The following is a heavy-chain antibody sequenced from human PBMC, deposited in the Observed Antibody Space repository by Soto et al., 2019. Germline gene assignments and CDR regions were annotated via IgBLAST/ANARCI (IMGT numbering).Heavy chain of an antibody. CDR3: AKSRDAYNFYFYYGMDV. CDR1: GFTFSNYG. D-gene: IGHD2-2*01. J-gene: IGHJ6*02. Sequence: GGSLRLSCVASGFTFSNYGMHWVRQTPGKGLEWVALILYDGSNKYYADSVKGRFTISRDNSKNTLYLQVSSLRAEDTAVYYCAKSRDAYNFYFYYGMDVWGQGTTVTVSS. CDR2: ILYDGSNK. V-gene: IGHV3-30*18.